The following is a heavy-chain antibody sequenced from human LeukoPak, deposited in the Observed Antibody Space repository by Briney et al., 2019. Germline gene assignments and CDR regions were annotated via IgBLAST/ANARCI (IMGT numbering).Heavy chain of an antibody. J-gene: IGHJ6*02. V-gene: IGHV3-73*01. D-gene: IGHD3-3*01. CDR3: TRRPFDFWCGSYGMDV. Sequence: GGSLKLSCAASGFTFSGSAMHWVRQASGKGLEWVGRIRSKANSYATAYAASVKGRFTISRDDSKNTAYLQMNSLKTEDTAVYYCTRRPFDFWCGSYGMDVWGQGTTVTVSS. CDR2: IRSKANSYAT. CDR1: GFTFSGSA.